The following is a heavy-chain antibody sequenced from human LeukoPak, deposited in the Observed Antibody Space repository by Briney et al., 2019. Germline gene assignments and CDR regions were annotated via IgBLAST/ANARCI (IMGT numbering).Heavy chain of an antibody. D-gene: IGHD5-18*01. J-gene: IGHJ4*02. CDR3: ERDWDTAMVTPDY. CDR2: ISYDGSNK. V-gene: IGHV3-30*03. CDR1: GFTFSSYG. Sequence: GGSLRLSCAASGFTFSSYGMHWVRQAPGKGLEWVAVISYDGSNKYYADSVKGRFTISRDNSKNTLYLQMNSLRAEDTAVYYCERDWDTAMVTPDYWGQGTLVTVSS.